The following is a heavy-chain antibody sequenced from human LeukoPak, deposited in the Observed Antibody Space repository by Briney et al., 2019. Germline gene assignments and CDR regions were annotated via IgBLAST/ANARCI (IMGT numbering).Heavy chain of an antibody. CDR1: GITFSSYA. J-gene: IGHJ4*02. CDR2: IHFRSGGT. V-gene: IGHV3-23*01. Sequence: GGSLRLSCVVSGITFSSYAMNWVRPAPGKGLEWVSNIHFRSGGTFYADSVKGRFTISKDTSKNTLYLQMSSLRADDTAVYYCARDESDYWGQGTLVTVSS. CDR3: ARDESDY.